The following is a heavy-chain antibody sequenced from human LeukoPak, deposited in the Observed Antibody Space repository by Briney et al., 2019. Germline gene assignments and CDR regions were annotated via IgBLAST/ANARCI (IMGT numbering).Heavy chain of an antibody. D-gene: IGHD3-10*01. Sequence: PSETLSLTCTVSGYSFNSGYFWGWSRPPPGKGLGWGGNIYYSGNTYYTQSLKGRVTISVDTSKNQFYLKLSSVTAADTAVYYCARSEIPYDYGSGRKYYLDYWGQGTLVTASS. V-gene: IGHV4-38-2*02. J-gene: IGHJ4*02. CDR3: ARSEIPYDYGSGRKYYLDY. CDR1: GYSFNSGYF. CDR2: IYYSGNT.